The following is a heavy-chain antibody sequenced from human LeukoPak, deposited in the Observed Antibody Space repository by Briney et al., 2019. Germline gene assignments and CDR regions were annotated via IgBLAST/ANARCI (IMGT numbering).Heavy chain of an antibody. Sequence: GESLKISCEASGYSFTTYWIAWVRQKPGKGLEWMGITCPGDSDTRYSPSFQGLITISADKSISTAYLQWSSLKASDTAMYYCARQEIYYDSSGYYPIAFDIWGQGTMVTVSS. J-gene: IGHJ3*02. CDR3: ARQEIYYDSSGYYPIAFDI. D-gene: IGHD3-22*01. V-gene: IGHV5-51*01. CDR2: TCPGDSDT. CDR1: GYSFTTYW.